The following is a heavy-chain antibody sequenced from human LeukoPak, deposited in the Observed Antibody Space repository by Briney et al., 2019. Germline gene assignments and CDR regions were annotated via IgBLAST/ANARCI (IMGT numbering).Heavy chain of an antibody. V-gene: IGHV3-30*18. CDR1: GFTFSSYG. CDR3: AKDSVAGFDY. D-gene: IGHD6-19*01. Sequence: TGGSLRLSCAASGFTFSSYGMHWVRQAPGKGLEWVAVISYDGSNKYYADSVKGRFTISRDDSKNTLYLQMNSLRAEDTGVYYCAKDSVAGFDYWGQGTLVTVSS. CDR2: ISYDGSNK. J-gene: IGHJ4*02.